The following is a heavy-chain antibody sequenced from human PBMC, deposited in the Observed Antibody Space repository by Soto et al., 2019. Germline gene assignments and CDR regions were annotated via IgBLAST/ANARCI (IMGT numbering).Heavy chain of an antibody. V-gene: IGHV1-24*01. CDR2: FDPEDGET. CDR1: GYTLTELS. D-gene: IGHD6-19*01. CDR3: ARATLVAVAGTLDY. J-gene: IGHJ4*02. Sequence: EASVKVSCKVSGYTLTELSMHWVRQAPGKGLEWMGGFDPEDGETIYAQKFQGWVTMTRDTSTSTAYMELSRLRSDDTAVYYCARATLVAVAGTLDYWGQGTLVTVSS.